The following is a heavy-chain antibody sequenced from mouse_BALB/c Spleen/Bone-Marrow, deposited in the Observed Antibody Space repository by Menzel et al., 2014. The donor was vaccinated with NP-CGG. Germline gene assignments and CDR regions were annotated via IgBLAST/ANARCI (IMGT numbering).Heavy chain of an antibody. CDR3: ARDDYYAMDY. J-gene: IGHJ4*01. Sequence: EVQLQQSGGGLVQPGGSLRLSCATSGFTFTDYCMSWVRQPPGKALEWLGFIRNKANGYTTEYSASVKGRFTISRDNSQSILYLQMNTLRAEDSATYYCARDDYYAMDYWGQGTSVTVSS. CDR2: IRNKANGYTT. CDR1: GFTFTDYC. V-gene: IGHV7-3*02.